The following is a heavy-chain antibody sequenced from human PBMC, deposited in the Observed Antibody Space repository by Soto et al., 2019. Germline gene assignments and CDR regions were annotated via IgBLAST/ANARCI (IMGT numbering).Heavy chain of an antibody. J-gene: IGHJ3*02. V-gene: IGHV3-30*18. D-gene: IGHD4-17*01. CDR2: ISNDGSNK. Sequence: QVQLVESGGGVVQPGRSLRLSCAASGFTFSSYGMHWVRQAPGKGLEWVAVISNDGSNKYYADSVKGRFTISRDNSKNTLYLQMNSLRAEDTAVYYCAKGMTTVTISAFDIWGQGTMVTVSS. CDR1: GFTFSSYG. CDR3: AKGMTTVTISAFDI.